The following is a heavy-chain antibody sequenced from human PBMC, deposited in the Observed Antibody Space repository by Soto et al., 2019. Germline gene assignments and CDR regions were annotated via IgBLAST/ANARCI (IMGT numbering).Heavy chain of an antibody. J-gene: IGHJ4*02. CDR1: GYSFNSYW. D-gene: IGHD1-26*01. CDR3: ARLHSGTYPGVFFY. Sequence: PGESLKISCQGSGYSFNSYWIAWVRQMPGKGLEWMGIIYPGDSDTRYSPSFQGQVTISTDKSINIAYLQWSSLKASDTAMYYCARLHSGTYPGVFFYWGQGTLVTVSS. V-gene: IGHV5-51*01. CDR2: IYPGDSDT.